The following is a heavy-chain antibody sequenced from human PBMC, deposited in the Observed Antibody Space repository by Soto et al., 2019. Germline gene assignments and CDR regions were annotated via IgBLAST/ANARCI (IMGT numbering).Heavy chain of an antibody. D-gene: IGHD4-17*01. CDR2: IRTSVGDT. CDR1: GFTFSSYA. Sequence: QTGGSLRLSCAASGFTFSSYAMNWVRQAPGKGLEWVSTIRTSVGDTYYAASVKGRFTISRDNSKSTVYLHLNSLRAEDTAIYYCAKDPTYDYGYFDSWGQGTLVTVSS. J-gene: IGHJ4*02. CDR3: AKDPTYDYGYFDS. V-gene: IGHV3-23*01.